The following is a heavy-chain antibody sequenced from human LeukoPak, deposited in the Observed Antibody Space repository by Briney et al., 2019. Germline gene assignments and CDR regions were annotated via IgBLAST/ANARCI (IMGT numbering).Heavy chain of an antibody. CDR1: GYSFTGYY. D-gene: IGHD3-9*01. CDR3: ARSPHILTGENFDY. Sequence: ASVKVSCKASGYSFTGYYIHWVRQAPGQGLEWMGWINPNSGGTNYVQNFQGRVTMTRDTSISTAYMELSRLRSDDTAVYYCARSPHILTGENFDYWGQGTLVTVSS. V-gene: IGHV1-2*02. CDR2: INPNSGGT. J-gene: IGHJ4*02.